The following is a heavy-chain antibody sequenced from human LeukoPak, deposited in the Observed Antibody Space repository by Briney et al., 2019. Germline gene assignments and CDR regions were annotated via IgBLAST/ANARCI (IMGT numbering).Heavy chain of an antibody. CDR3: ARDTYYYDSSGYVYFDY. D-gene: IGHD3-22*01. V-gene: IGHV4-4*07. CDR1: GGSISSYY. Sequence: KPSETLSLTCTVSGGSISSYYWSWIRQPAGKGLEWIGRIYTSGSTNYNPSLKSRVTMSVDTSKNQSSLKLSSVTAADTAVYYCARDTYYYDSSGYVYFDYWGQGTLVTVSS. J-gene: IGHJ4*02. CDR2: IYTSGST.